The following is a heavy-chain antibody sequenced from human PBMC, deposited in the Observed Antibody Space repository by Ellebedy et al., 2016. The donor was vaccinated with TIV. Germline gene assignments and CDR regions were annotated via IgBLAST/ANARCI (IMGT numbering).Heavy chain of an antibody. CDR1: GLTFGYYA. J-gene: IGHJ4*02. CDR2: VSATGGST. D-gene: IGHD6-19*01. Sequence: GESLKISCAASGLTFGYYAISWVRHVPGRGLEWVSTVSATGGSTYYADSVKGRFTISRDNSKNTLYLQMNSLRAEDTAVYYCAKDPGGIAVAVVGNWGQGTLVTVSS. CDR3: AKDPGGIAVAVVGN. V-gene: IGHV3-23*01.